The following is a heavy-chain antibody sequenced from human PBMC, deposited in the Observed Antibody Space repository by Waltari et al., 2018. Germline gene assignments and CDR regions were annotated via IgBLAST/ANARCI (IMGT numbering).Heavy chain of an antibody. J-gene: IGHJ5*02. CDR3: ASGRFDP. CDR2: ISYDGSNK. CDR1: GFTFSSYA. Sequence: QVQLVESGGGVVQPGRSLRLSCAASGFTFSSYAMHWVRQAPGKGVEWVEVISYDGSNKYYADSVKGRVTISRDNSKNTLYLQMNSLRAEDTAVYYCASGRFDPWGQGTLVTVSS. V-gene: IGHV3-30-3*01.